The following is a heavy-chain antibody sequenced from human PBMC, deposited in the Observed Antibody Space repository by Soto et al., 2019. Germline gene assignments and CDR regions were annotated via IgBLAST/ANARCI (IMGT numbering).Heavy chain of an antibody. V-gene: IGHV1-18*01. Sequence: ASVKVSCKASGYTFTSYGISWVRQAPGQGLEWMGWISAYNGNTNYAQKLQGRVTMTTDTSTSTAYMELRSLRSDDTAVYYCERDSGYDMPYQHWLDPWGQGTLVTVSS. CDR1: GYTFTSYG. CDR3: ERDSGYDMPYQHWLDP. CDR2: ISAYNGNT. J-gene: IGHJ5*02. D-gene: IGHD5-12*01.